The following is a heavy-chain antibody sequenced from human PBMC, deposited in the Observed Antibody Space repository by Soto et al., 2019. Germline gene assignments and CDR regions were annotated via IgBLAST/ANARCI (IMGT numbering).Heavy chain of an antibody. V-gene: IGHV4-39*01. CDR1: GGSVYSKGHY. CDR3: GKILVGATGHTDADS. D-gene: IGHD2-15*01. J-gene: IGHJ4*02. Sequence: SETLCLTFIVSGGSVYSKGHYWGWIRHPPGKGLEWIGSIDNNGVTNYNSSLKSRVTISRDTSKNQFSLRLTSVTAADTAVYYCGKILVGATGHTDADSWGPGTLVTVSS. CDR2: IDNNGVT.